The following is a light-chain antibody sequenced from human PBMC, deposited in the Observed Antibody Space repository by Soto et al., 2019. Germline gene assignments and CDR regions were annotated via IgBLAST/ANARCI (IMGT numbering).Light chain of an antibody. CDR1: SSDVGGYNH. Sequence: QSALTQPASVSGSPGQSITISCTGNSSDVGGYNHVSWYQQYPGKAPKVIIYELSNRPSGISNRFSGSKSGNTASLTISGLQAEDEADYYCSSYTSSSTLLYVFGTGTKLTVL. CDR2: ELS. V-gene: IGLV2-14*01. J-gene: IGLJ1*01. CDR3: SSYTSSSTLLYV.